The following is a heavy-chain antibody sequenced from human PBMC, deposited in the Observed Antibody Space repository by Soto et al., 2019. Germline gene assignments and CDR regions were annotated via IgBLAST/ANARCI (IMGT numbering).Heavy chain of an antibody. J-gene: IGHJ5*02. CDR1: GGSISSYY. CDR3: ARQLFGHGDWFDP. CDR2: IYYSGST. Sequence: QVQLQESGPGLVKPSETLSLTCTVSGGSISSYYWSWIRQPPGKGLEWIGYIYYSGSTNYNPSLKRRVTLSVDTSKNQFALKLSSVTAADTAVYYCARQLFGHGDWFDPWGQGTLVTVSS. D-gene: IGHD2-21*01. V-gene: IGHV4-59*08.